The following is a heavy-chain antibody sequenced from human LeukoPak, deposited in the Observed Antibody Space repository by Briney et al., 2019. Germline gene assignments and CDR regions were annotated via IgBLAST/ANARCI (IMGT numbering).Heavy chain of an antibody. CDR3: AKDTAAAATGYYYYYMDV. CDR2: NYSGSSQ. V-gene: IGHV3-53*05. D-gene: IGHD6-13*01. Sequence: GGSVTLSCAPSGVIVSSIYMMWVRHAPEEGLEWVANNYSGSSQYYADSVKGRFTISRDNSKSSLYLQMNSLRPEDTALYYCAKDTAAAATGYYYYYMDVWGKGTTVTVSS. J-gene: IGHJ6*03. CDR1: GVIVSSIY.